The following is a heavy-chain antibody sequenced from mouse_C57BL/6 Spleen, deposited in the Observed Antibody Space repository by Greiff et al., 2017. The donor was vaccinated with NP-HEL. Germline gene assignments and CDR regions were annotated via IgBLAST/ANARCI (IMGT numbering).Heavy chain of an antibody. J-gene: IGHJ1*03. Sequence: QVQLQQPGAELVRPGSSVKLSCKASGYTFTSYWMHWVKQRPIQGLEWIGNIDPSDSETHYNQKFKDKATLTVDKSSSTAYMQLSSLTSEDSAVYYCARRGTTVPSSENWYFDVWGTGTTVTVSS. CDR3: ARRGTTVPSSENWYFDV. CDR1: GYTFTSYW. D-gene: IGHD1-1*01. V-gene: IGHV1-52*01. CDR2: IDPSDSET.